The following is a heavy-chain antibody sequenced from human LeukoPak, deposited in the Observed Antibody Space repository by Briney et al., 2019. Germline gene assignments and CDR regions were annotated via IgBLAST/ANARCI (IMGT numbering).Heavy chain of an antibody. Sequence: GGSLRLSCAASGFTFSSYAMSWVRQAPGKGLEWVSTVSGAGGSTYYADSVKGRFTISRDSSKNTLYLQMNSLRAEDTAIYYCAKDRRGYSGYRSQYSHYGMDVWGQGTTVTVSS. CDR1: GFTFSSYA. J-gene: IGHJ6*02. CDR3: AKDRRGYSGYRSQYSHYGMDV. CDR2: VSGAGGST. D-gene: IGHD5-12*01. V-gene: IGHV3-23*01.